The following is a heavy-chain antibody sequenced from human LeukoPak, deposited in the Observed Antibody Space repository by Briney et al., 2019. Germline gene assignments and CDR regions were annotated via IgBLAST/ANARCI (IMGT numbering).Heavy chain of an antibody. CDR2: ISSSSSYI. V-gene: IGHV3-21*01. J-gene: IGHJ4*02. CDR3: ARVRYGDYARGYFDY. Sequence: PGGSLRLSCAASGFTFSSYSMNWVRQAPGKGLEWVSSISSSSSYIYYADSVKGRFTISRDNAKNSLYLQMNSLRAEDTAVYYCARVRYGDYARGYFDYWGQGTLVTVSS. CDR1: GFTFSSYS. D-gene: IGHD4-17*01.